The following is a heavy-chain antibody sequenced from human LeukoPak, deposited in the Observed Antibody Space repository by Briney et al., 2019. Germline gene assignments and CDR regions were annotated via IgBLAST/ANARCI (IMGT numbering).Heavy chain of an antibody. CDR2: ISSSSSYI. CDR1: GFTFSSYS. J-gene: IGHJ6*03. D-gene: IGHD4-11*01. CDR3: TRVEETATTAAIIRKYFYYYYYMDV. V-gene: IGHV3-21*01. Sequence: PGGSLRLSCAASGFTFSSYSMNWVRQAPGKGLEWVSSISSSSSYIYYADSVKGRFTISRDNAKNSLYLQMNSLRAEDTAVYYCTRVEETATTAAIIRKYFYYYYYMDVWGKGNTVTVSS.